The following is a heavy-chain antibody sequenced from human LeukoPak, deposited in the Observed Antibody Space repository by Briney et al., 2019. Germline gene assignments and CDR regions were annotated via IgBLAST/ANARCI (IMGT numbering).Heavy chain of an antibody. CDR1: GYTFTDYY. CDR2: INLYSGGT. CDR3: ARVAGGDWYYFDY. J-gene: IGHJ4*02. V-gene: IGHV1-2*02. Sequence: GASVKVSCKASGYTFTDYYMHWVRQAPGQGLEWMGWINLYSGGTNYAQNFQGRVTMTRGTSISTAYIDLSSLRSDDTAVYYCARVAGGDWYYFDYWGQGTLVTASS. D-gene: IGHD2-21*02.